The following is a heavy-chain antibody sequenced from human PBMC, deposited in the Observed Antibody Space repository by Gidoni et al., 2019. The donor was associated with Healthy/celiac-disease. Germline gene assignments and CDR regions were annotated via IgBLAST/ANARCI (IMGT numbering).Heavy chain of an antibody. CDR3: ARHLKVARAARPTYFDY. J-gene: IGHJ4*02. CDR1: GCPISRSSYY. V-gene: IGHV4-39*01. CDR2: IYYSGST. Sequence: QLQLQESGPGLVKPSETLSLTCTVSGCPISRSSYYWGWIRQPPGKGLEWIGSIYYSGSTYYNPSLKGRGTISVDTSKNQFSLKLSSVTAADTAVYYCARHLKVARAARPTYFDYWGQGTLVTVSS. D-gene: IGHD6-6*01.